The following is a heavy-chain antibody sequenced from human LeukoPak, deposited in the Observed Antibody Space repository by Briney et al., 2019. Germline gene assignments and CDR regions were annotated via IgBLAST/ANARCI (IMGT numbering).Heavy chain of an antibody. D-gene: IGHD1-7*01. V-gene: IGHV3-48*02. CDR2: ISSSSSTI. J-gene: IGHJ4*02. Sequence: GGSLRLSCAASGFTFNSYNMNWVRQAPGKGLEWVSYISSSSSTIYYADSVKGRFTISRGSAKNSLDLQMNSLRDEDTALYYCARVANSNYYFDCWGQGTLVTVSS. CDR1: GFTFNSYN. CDR3: ARVANSNYYFDC.